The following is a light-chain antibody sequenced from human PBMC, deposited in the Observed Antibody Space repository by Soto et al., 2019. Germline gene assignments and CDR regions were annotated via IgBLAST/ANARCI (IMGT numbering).Light chain of an antibody. V-gene: IGKV1-39*01. CDR1: QSIASF. CDR2: AAS. Sequence: DIQMTQSPSSLSASVGDRVTITCRASQSIASFVNWFQQKPGEAPNLLIYAASTLQSGVPSRFSGSGSGTDFTLTISSLQPEDFAIYHCQQSYSLLYTFGPGTKLEIK. J-gene: IGKJ2*01. CDR3: QQSYSLLYT.